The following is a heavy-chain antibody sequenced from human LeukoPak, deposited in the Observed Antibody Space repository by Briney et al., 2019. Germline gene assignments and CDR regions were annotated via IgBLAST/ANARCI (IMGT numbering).Heavy chain of an antibody. Sequence: SETLSRTCTVSGGSIGSYYWSWIRQPPGKGLEWIGYIYYTGSTDYNPSLKSRATISVDTSKNQFSLKLSSVTAADTAVYYCARSFSGRGDAFDIWGQGTMVTVSS. CDR2: IYYTGST. CDR1: GGSIGSYY. V-gene: IGHV4-59*01. J-gene: IGHJ3*02. CDR3: ARSFSGRGDAFDI. D-gene: IGHD6-19*01.